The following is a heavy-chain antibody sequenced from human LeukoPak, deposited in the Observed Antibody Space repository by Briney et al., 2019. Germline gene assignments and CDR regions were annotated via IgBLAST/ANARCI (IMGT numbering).Heavy chain of an antibody. CDR2: IYHTGST. J-gene: IGHJ1*01. V-gene: IGHV4-38-2*02. Sequence: SETLSLTCTVSGYSISSGYYWGWIRQPPGQGLEWIGSIYHTGSTYYNPSLKSRVTISVDTSKNQFSLKLSSVTAADTAVYYCGSSSWLEYFQHWGQGTLVTVSS. D-gene: IGHD6-13*01. CDR1: GYSISSGYY. CDR3: GSSSWLEYFQH.